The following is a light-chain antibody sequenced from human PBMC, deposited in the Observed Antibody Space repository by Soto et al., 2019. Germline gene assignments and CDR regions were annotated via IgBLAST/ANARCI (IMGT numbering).Light chain of an antibody. V-gene: IGLV1-40*01. Sequence: QSVLTQPPSVSGAPGQRVTISCTGSSSNIGAGYDVHWYQQLPGTAPKLLIYGNSNRPSGVPDRFSGSKSGTSASLAITGLQAEDEADYYCQSYDSSLSGWVFGGATELTLL. CDR1: SSNIGAGYD. J-gene: IGLJ3*02. CDR3: QSYDSSLSGWV. CDR2: GNS.